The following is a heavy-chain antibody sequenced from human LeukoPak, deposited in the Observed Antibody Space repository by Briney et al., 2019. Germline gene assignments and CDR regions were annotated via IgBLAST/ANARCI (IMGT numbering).Heavy chain of an antibody. V-gene: IGHV1-2*02. CDR2: INPNSGGT. CDR1: GYTFTGYY. D-gene: IGHD3-10*01. Sequence: ASVKVSCKASGYTFTGYYMHWVRQAPGQGLEWMGWINPNSGGTNYAQKFQGRVTMTRDTSISTAYMELSRLRSDDTAVYYCARDGIYGSGSYYEISWFDPWGQGTLVTVSS. CDR3: ARDGIYGSGSYYEISWFDP. J-gene: IGHJ5*02.